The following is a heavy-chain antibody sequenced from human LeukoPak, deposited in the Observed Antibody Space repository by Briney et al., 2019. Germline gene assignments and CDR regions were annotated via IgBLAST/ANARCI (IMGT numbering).Heavy chain of an antibody. CDR1: GFTFSSYA. J-gene: IGHJ4*02. CDR2: IWYDGSK. V-gene: IGHV3-33*08. D-gene: IGHD2-2*01. CDR3: AREGYCSSTSCYYFDY. Sequence: GGSLRLSCAASGFTFSSYAMHWVRQAPGKGLEWVAVIWYDGSKYYADSVKGRFTISRDNSKNTLYLQMNSLRAEDTAVYYCAREGYCSSTSCYYFDYWGQGTLVTVSS.